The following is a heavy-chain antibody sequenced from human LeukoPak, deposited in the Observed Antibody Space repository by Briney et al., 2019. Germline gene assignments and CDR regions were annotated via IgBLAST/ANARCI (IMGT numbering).Heavy chain of an antibody. CDR1: GGSISNFY. CDR3: ARNHGGWFDS. V-gene: IGHV4-59*01. CDR2: ISYSGTT. D-gene: IGHD4-23*01. J-gene: IGHJ5*01. Sequence: SETLSLTCTVSGGSISNFYWTWIRQSPGKGLEWIGYISYSGTTKYSPSLKSRLTISLDTSKNQFSLKLNSVTAADTAVYCCARNHGGWFDSWGQGTLVTVSS.